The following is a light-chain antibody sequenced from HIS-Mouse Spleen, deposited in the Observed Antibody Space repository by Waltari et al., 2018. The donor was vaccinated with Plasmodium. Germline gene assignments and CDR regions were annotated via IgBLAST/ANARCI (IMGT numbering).Light chain of an antibody. CDR3: YSTDSSGNHRV. J-gene: IGLJ3*02. CDR1: ALPKKY. CDR2: EDS. Sequence: SYDLTQPPSVSVSPGQTARTTCSGDALPKKYAHWYQQKSGQAPVLVIYEDSKRPSGIPERFSGSSSGTMATLTISGAQVEDEADYYCYSTDSSGNHRVFGGGTKLTVL. V-gene: IGLV3-10*01.